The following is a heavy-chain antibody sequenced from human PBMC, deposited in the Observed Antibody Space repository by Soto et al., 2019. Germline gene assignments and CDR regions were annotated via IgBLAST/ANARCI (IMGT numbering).Heavy chain of an antibody. CDR1: GFTVSSNY. Sequence: EVQLVESGGGLIQPGGSLRLSCAASGFTVSSNYMSWVRQAPGKGLEWVSVIYSGGSTYYADSVKGRFTISRDNSKNTLYLQMNSLRAEDTAVYYCARDRKSPLSGSYQLGDYWGQGTLVTVSS. CDR3: ARDRKSPLSGSYQLGDY. D-gene: IGHD1-26*01. J-gene: IGHJ4*02. CDR2: IYSGGST. V-gene: IGHV3-53*01.